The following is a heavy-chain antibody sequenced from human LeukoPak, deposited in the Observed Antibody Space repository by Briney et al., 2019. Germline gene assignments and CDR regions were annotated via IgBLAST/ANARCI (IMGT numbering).Heavy chain of an antibody. CDR3: ARDPYSSGWYKDAFDI. CDR1: GFTFSSYR. J-gene: IGHJ3*02. D-gene: IGHD6-19*01. CDR2: ISGSSSYI. V-gene: IGHV3-21*01. Sequence: PGESLRLSYAASGFTFSSYRMNWVRQARGKGLEWVSSISGSSSYINYADSVKGRFTISRDNAPNSLFLQLNSLRAEDTAVYYCARDPYSSGWYKDAFDIWGQGTMVTVSS.